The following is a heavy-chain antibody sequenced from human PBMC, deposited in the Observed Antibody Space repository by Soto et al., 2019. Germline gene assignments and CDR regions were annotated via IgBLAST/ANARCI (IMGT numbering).Heavy chain of an antibody. D-gene: IGHD6-13*01. CDR1: GFIFSSYW. J-gene: IGHJ5*02. CDR3: ARDYDPLYSSSWANWFGA. Sequence: GSLRLSCAASGFIFSSYWMHWVRQAPGKGLVWVSRINSDGSTTTYADSVKGRFAISRDNAKNTLYLQMNSLRVEDTAVYYCARDYDPLYSSSWANWFGAWGQGTQVTVSS. CDR2: INSDGSTT. V-gene: IGHV3-74*03.